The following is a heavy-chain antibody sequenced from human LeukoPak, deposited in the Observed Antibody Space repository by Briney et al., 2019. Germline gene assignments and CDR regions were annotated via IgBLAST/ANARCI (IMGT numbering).Heavy chain of an antibody. Sequence: GGSLRLSCAASGFAFSSYAMSWVRQAPGKGLEWVSAISGSGGSTYYADSVKGRFTISRDNSKNTLYLQMNSLRAEDTAVYYCAKEKDYYDSSGYLVYWGQGTLVTVSS. CDR1: GFAFSSYA. CDR2: ISGSGGST. CDR3: AKEKDYYDSSGYLVY. D-gene: IGHD3-22*01. J-gene: IGHJ4*02. V-gene: IGHV3-23*01.